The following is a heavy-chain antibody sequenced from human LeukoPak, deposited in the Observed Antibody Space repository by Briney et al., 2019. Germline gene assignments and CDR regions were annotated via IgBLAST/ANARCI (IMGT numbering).Heavy chain of an antibody. D-gene: IGHD3-10*01. J-gene: IGHJ4*02. V-gene: IGHV3-33*06. Sequence: GGSLRLSCAASGFSFSNHGMHWVRQAPGKRLEWVAVIWDDGNNKRYANSVNGRFTISRDNSKNTLYLQMNSLRAEDTAVYYCAKPRGPLDYWGQGTLVTVSS. CDR1: GFSFSNHG. CDR2: IWDDGNNK. CDR3: AKPRGPLDY.